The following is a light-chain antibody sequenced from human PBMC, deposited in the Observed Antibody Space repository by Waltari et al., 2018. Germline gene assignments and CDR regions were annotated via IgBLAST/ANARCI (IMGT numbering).Light chain of an antibody. V-gene: IGKV3-15*01. Sequence: ELVITHSPDTMSLSPGATATHSCRASQTFSSTLAWYQQKPAQAPRLLIYGGSTRAPGIPARFSGSGSGTEFTLTLSIMQSEDFAVSYCQQYNDWPLTFGGGTKVDIK. CDR1: QTFSST. CDR3: QQYNDWPLT. CDR2: GGS. J-gene: IGKJ4*01.